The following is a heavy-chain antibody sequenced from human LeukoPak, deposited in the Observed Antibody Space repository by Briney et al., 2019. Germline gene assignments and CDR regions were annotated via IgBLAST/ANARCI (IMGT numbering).Heavy chain of an antibody. Sequence: GGSLRLSCAASGFTFSSYAMSWVRQAPGKGLEWVSAISGSGGSTYYADSVKGRFTISRDNSKNTLYLQMNSLRAEDTAVYYCAKEKVPAAHNYYYYHGMDVWGQGTTVTVSS. V-gene: IGHV3-23*01. J-gene: IGHJ6*02. D-gene: IGHD2-2*01. CDR3: AKEKVPAAHNYYYYHGMDV. CDR2: ISGSGGST. CDR1: GFTFSSYA.